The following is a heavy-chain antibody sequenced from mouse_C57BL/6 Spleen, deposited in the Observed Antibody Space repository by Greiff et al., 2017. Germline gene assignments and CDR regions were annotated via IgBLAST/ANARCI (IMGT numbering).Heavy chain of an antibody. D-gene: IGHD2-3*01. CDR3: ARRWLLPTDAMDY. J-gene: IGHJ4*01. CDR1: GYTFTSYW. V-gene: IGHV1-64*01. CDR2: IHPNSGST. Sequence: QVQLQQPGAELVKPGASVKLSCKASGYTFTSYWMHWVKQRPGQGLEWIGMIHPNSGSTNYNEKFKSKATLTVDKSSSTAYMQLSSLTSEDSAVYYCARRWLLPTDAMDYWGQGTSVTVSS.